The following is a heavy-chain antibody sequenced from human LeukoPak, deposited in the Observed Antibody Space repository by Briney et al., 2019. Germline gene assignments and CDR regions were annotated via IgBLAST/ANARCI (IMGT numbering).Heavy chain of an antibody. Sequence: ASVKVSCKASGYTFTSYGISWVRQAPGKGLEWMGGFDPEDGETIYAQKFQGRVTMTEDTSTDTAYMELSSLRSEDTAVYYCATFAFWGFDYWGQGTLVTVSS. CDR1: GYTFTSYG. CDR3: ATFAFWGFDY. CDR2: FDPEDGET. V-gene: IGHV1-24*01. D-gene: IGHD3-16*01. J-gene: IGHJ4*02.